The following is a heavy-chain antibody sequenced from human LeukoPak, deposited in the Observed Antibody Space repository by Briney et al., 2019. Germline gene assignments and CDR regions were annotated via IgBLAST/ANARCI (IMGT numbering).Heavy chain of an antibody. D-gene: IGHD6-25*01. CDR2: IYHSGST. V-gene: IGHV4-59*12. CDR1: GGSIYSYY. CDR3: ARDSWRAADAFDI. J-gene: IGHJ3*02. Sequence: SETLSLTCTVSGGSIYSYYWSWIRQPPGKGLEWIGYIYHSGSTYYNPSLKSRVTISVDRSKNQFSLKLSSVTAADTAVYYCARDSWRAADAFDIWGQGTMVTVSS.